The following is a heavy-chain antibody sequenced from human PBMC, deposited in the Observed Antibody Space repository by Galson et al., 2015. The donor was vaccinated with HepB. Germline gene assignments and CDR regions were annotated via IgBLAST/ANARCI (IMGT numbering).Heavy chain of an antibody. CDR1: GFTFSSYA. CDR2: ISYDGSNK. J-gene: IGHJ2*01. V-gene: IGHV3-30*04. D-gene: IGHD2-15*01. CDR3: ARDQGIDQHWYFDL. Sequence: SLRLSCAASGFTFSSYAMHWVRQAPGKGLEWVAVISYDGSNKYYADSVKGRFTISRDNSKNTLYLQMNSLRAEDTAVYYCARDQGIDQHWYFDLWGRGTLVTVSS.